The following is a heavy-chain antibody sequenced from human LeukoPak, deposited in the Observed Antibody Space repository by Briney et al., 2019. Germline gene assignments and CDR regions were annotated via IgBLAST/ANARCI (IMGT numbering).Heavy chain of an antibody. V-gene: IGHV1-2*02. CDR1: GYTFTGYY. Sequence: GASVKVSCKASGYTFTGYYMHWVRQAPGQGLEWMGWINPNSGGTNYAQKFQGRVTMTRDTSISTAYMELSRLRSDDTAVYYCARSYPDYYYGMDVWGQGTTVTVSS. CDR3: ARSYPDYYYGMDV. D-gene: IGHD2-2*01. J-gene: IGHJ6*02. CDR2: INPNSGGT.